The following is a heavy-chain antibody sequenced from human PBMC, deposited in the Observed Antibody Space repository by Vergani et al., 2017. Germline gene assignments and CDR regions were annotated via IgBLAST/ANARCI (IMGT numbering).Heavy chain of an antibody. CDR1: GYTFTGYC. D-gene: IGHD3-9*01. CDR3: ARPYYDILTGYPPSYYYYMDV. J-gene: IGHJ6*03. CDR2: INPNSGGT. Sequence: QVQLVQSVAEVKKPGDSVKVSCKASGYTFTGYCMHWVRQAHGQGIEWMGWINPNSGGTNYAQKFQGRVTMTMDTSISTAYMELSRLRSDDTAVYYCARPYYDILTGYPPSYYYYMDVWGKGTTVTVSS. V-gene: IGHV1-2*02.